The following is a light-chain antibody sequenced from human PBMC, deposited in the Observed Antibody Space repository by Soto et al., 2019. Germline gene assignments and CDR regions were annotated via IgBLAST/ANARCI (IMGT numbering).Light chain of an antibody. CDR3: CSYTVSGTYV. J-gene: IGLJ1*01. CDR1: SSDVGGYNY. V-gene: IGLV2-14*01. Sequence: QSVLTQPASVSGSPGQSITISCTGTSSDVGGYNYVSWYQQHPGKAPKLMIYAVSNRPSGVSNRFSVSKSGNTATLTISGLQAEDEADYYCCSYTVSGTYVFGTGTKFTVL. CDR2: AVS.